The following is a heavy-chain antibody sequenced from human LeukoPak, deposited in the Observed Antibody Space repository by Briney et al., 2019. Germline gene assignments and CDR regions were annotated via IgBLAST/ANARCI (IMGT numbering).Heavy chain of an antibody. CDR1: GFTFSSYG. CDR2: ISYDGSNK. Sequence: GGSLRLSCAASGFTFSSYGMHWVRQAPGKGLEWVAVISYDGSNKYYADSVKGRFTISRDNSKNTLYLQMNSLRAEDTAVYYCAKGEGSSGWYYYYYGMDAWGQGTTVTVSS. CDR3: AKGEGSSGWYYYYYGMDA. J-gene: IGHJ6*02. V-gene: IGHV3-30*18. D-gene: IGHD6-19*01.